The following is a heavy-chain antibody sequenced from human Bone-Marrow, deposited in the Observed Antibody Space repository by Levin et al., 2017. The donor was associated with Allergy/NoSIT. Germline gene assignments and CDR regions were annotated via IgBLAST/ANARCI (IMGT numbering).Heavy chain of an antibody. CDR2: ISGNSHYV. D-gene: IGHD6-19*01. J-gene: IGHJ6*02. Sequence: GGSLRLSCRGSGFDFNTHDMNWVRQAPGQGLEWVSSISGNSHYVYYADSVKGRFSISRDNAKNSMFLHMNSLRVEDTAVYYCERSQGRSGWSYYYYGMDVWGRGTTLTVSS. CDR1: GFDFNTHD. CDR3: ERSQGRSGWSYYYYGMDV. V-gene: IGHV3-21*06.